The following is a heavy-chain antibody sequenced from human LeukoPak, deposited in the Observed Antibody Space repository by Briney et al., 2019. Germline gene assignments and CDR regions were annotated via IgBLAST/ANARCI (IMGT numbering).Heavy chain of an antibody. CDR2: IYSGGST. Sequence: GGSLRLSCAASGFTVSSNYMSWVRQAPGKGPEWVSVIYSGGSTYYADSVKGRFTISRDNSKNTLYLQMNSLRAEDTAVYYCARGITMVRGAFDYWGQGTLVTVSS. CDR1: GFTVSSNY. V-gene: IGHV3-66*01. J-gene: IGHJ4*02. D-gene: IGHD3-10*01. CDR3: ARGITMVRGAFDY.